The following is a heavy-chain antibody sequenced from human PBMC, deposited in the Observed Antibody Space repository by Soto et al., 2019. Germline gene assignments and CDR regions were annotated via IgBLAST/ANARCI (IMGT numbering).Heavy chain of an antibody. CDR2: INPSGGST. J-gene: IGHJ1*01. D-gene: IGHD6-19*01. V-gene: IGHV1-46*01. Sequence: QVQLVQSGAEVKKPGASVKVSCKASGYTFTSYYMHWVRQAPGQGLEWMGIINPSGGSTSYAQKFQGRVTMTRDTSTSTVYMELSSLRSEDTAVYYCARDGYSSGWYARYFQHWGQSTLVTVSS. CDR3: ARDGYSSGWYARYFQH. CDR1: GYTFTSYY.